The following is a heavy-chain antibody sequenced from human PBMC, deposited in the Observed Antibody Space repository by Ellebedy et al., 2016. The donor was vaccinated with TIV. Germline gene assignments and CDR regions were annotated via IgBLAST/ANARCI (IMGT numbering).Heavy chain of an antibody. J-gene: IGHJ4*02. V-gene: IGHV3-7*01. D-gene: IGHD5-12*01. CDR1: RFTFRNYW. CDR2: IKQDGTEK. Sequence: GGSLRLSXVTSRFTFRNYWMSWVRQAPGKGLEWVANIKQDGTEKYYVDSVKGRFTISRDNAKNSLYLQMSSLRAEDTAVYYCVRLSGEWLRSLPFDTWGQGTLVAVSS. CDR3: VRLSGEWLRSLPFDT.